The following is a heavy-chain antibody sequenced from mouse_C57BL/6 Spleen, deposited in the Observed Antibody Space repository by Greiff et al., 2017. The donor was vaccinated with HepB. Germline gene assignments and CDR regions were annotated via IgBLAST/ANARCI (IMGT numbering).Heavy chain of an antibody. J-gene: IGHJ3*01. CDR3: ARDNYDYDGFAY. D-gene: IGHD2-4*01. V-gene: IGHV3-6*01. Sequence: VQLQQSGPGLVNPSQSLSLTSSVTGYSITSGYYWNWIRQFPGNKLEWMGYISYDGSNNYNPSLKNRISITRDTSKNQFFLKWNSVTTEDTATYYCARDNYDYDGFAYWGQGTLVTVSA. CDR1: GYSITSGYY. CDR2: ISYDGSN.